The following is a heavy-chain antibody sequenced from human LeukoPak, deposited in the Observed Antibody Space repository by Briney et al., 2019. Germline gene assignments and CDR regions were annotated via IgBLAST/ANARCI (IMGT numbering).Heavy chain of an antibody. J-gene: IGHJ3*02. CDR3: AREGSLAFDI. Sequence: SETLSLTCAVSGGTISSGANSWSWIRQPPGQGLEWIGYVYHSGSTYYNPSLKSRVTISVDRSKNQISLKLSSVTAADTALYYCAREGSLAFDIWGQGTMVTVSS. CDR1: GGTISSGANS. CDR2: VYHSGST. D-gene: IGHD3-10*01. V-gene: IGHV4-30-2*01.